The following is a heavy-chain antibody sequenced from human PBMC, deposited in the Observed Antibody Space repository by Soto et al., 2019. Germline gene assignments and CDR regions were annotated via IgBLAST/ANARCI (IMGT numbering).Heavy chain of an antibody. CDR2: IDIDGRGT. V-gene: IGHV3-74*01. J-gene: IGHJ5*02. CDR3: ATVFDL. Sequence: EMQLVESGGGLVQPGGSLRLSCAASGFTLSGHWIHWVRQAPGKGLEWVSRIDIDGRGTSYADSVKGRFTISTDNAKNTVYLQMNSLRVEDTAVYYCATVFDLWGQGTLVTVSS. CDR1: GFTLSGHW.